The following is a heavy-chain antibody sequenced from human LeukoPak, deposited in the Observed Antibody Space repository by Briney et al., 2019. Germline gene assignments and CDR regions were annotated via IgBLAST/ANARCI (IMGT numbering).Heavy chain of an antibody. CDR2: ITNDGTST. J-gene: IGHJ4*02. CDR1: GFTFSTYT. D-gene: IGHD3-22*01. Sequence: GGSLRLSCAASGFTFSTYTIHWVRQVPGKGLMWVSRITNDGTSTTYADSVKGRFTISRDNAKDTLYLQMNSLRAEDTAVYYCARDGGGSSGYYWGLGYWGQGTLVTVSS. CDR3: ARDGGGSSGYYWGLGY. V-gene: IGHV3-74*01.